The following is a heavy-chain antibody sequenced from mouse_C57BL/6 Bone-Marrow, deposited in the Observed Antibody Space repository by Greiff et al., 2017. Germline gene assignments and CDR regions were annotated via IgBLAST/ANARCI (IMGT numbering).Heavy chain of an antibody. D-gene: IGHD3-2*02. CDR1: GYSFTDYN. Sequence: EVKLVESGPGLVKPGASVKISCKASGYSFTDYNMNWVKQSNGKSLEWIGVINPNYGTTSYNQKFKGKATLTVDQSSSTAYMQLNSLTSEDSAVYYCARQLRLLGAMDYWGQGTSVTVSS. V-gene: IGHV1-39*01. J-gene: IGHJ4*01. CDR3: ARQLRLLGAMDY. CDR2: INPNYGTT.